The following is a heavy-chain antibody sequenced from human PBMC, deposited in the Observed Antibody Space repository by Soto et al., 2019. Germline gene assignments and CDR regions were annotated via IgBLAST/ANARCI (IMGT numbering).Heavy chain of an antibody. D-gene: IGHD3-22*01. Sequence: QVQLVQSGAEVKKPGSSGRVSCKALEGTLSSKAIGWVRQAPGQGLEWMGGIIPIFGTANYAQKFQGRVTITADESTSTAYMELSSLRSEDTAVYYCASHGSGYYPGYWGQGTLVTVSS. CDR3: ASHGSGYYPGY. V-gene: IGHV1-69*01. CDR1: EGTLSSKA. CDR2: IIPIFGTA. J-gene: IGHJ4*02.